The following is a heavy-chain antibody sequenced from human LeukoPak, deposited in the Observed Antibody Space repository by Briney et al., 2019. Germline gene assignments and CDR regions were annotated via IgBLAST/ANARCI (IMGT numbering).Heavy chain of an antibody. J-gene: IGHJ6*02. CDR3: ARDLRIAAAGPLYYYYGMDV. Sequence: SQTLSLTCAISGDSVSSNSAAWNWIRQSPSRGLEWLGRTYYRSKWYNDYAVSVKSRITINPDTSKNQFSLQLNSVTPEDTAVYYCARDLRIAAAGPLYYYYGMDVWGQGTTVTVSS. CDR1: GDSVSSNSAA. D-gene: IGHD6-13*01. V-gene: IGHV6-1*01. CDR2: TYYRSKWYN.